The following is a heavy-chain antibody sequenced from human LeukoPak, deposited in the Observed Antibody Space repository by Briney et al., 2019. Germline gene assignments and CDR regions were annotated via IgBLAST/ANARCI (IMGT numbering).Heavy chain of an antibody. D-gene: IGHD1-1*01. J-gene: IGHJ4*02. CDR3: ARDQDWNDRGGLDY. Sequence: GGSLRLSCAASGFTFSSYSMNWVRQAPGKGLEWVSYISSSGSTIYYADSVKGRFTISRDNAKNSLYLQMNSLRAEDTAVYYCARDQDWNDRGGLDYWGQGTLGTVSS. V-gene: IGHV3-48*04. CDR1: GFTFSSYS. CDR2: ISSSGSTI.